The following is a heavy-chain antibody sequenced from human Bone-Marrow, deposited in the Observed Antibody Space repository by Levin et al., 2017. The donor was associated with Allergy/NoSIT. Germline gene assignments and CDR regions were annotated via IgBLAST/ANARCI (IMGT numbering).Heavy chain of an antibody. CDR1: GFTFSSYG. D-gene: IGHD3-22*01. CDR2: ISYDGSNK. Sequence: GGSLRLSCAASGFTFSSYGMHWVRQAPGKGLEWVAVISYDGSNKYYADSVKGRFTISRDNSKNTLYLQMNSLRAEDTAVYYCAKDYYDTYFHAFDIWGQGTMVTVSS. CDR3: AKDYYDTYFHAFDI. J-gene: IGHJ3*02. V-gene: IGHV3-30*18.